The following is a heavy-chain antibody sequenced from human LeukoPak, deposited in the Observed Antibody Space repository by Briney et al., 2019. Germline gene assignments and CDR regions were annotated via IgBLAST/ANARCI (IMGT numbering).Heavy chain of an antibody. CDR2: INWNGGST. D-gene: IGHD3-10*01. CDR3: ARVGTMVRGVLYYYYYMDV. V-gene: IGHV3-20*04. CDR1: GFTFDDYG. J-gene: IGHJ6*03. Sequence: GGSLRLSCAASGFTFDDYGMSWVRHAPGKGLEWVSGINWNGGSTGYADSVKGRFTISRDNAKNSLYLQMNSLRAEDTALYYCARVGTMVRGVLYYYYYMDVWGKGTTVTVSS.